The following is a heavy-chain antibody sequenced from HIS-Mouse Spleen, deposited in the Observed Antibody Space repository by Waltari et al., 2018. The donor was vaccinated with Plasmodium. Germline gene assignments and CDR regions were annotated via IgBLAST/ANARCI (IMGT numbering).Heavy chain of an antibody. D-gene: IGHD6-19*01. CDR2: VSPYHGNT. J-gene: IGHJ3*02. V-gene: IGHV1-18*01. CDR3: ARGSAGDAFDI. CDR1: GYTFTSYG. Sequence: QVQLVQSGAEVKKPGASVKVSCTASGYTFTSYGISWVRQAPGQGLEWMGWVSPYHGNTNFAPKLQGRVTMTTDTSTSTAYMYLRSLRSDDTAVYYCARGSAGDAFDIWGQGTMVTVSS.